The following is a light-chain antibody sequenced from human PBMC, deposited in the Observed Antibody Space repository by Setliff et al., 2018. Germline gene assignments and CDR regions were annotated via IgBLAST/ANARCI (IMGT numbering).Light chain of an antibody. Sequence: QTVVTQEPSFSVSPGGTVTLTCGLNSGSVSTGHYPSWYQQTPGQAPRMLIYSTTIRSSGVPNRFSGTILGNKAALTITGAQADDESDYYCLLYLGRGIDVFGTGTKVTVL. J-gene: IGLJ1*01. CDR2: STT. CDR3: LLYLGRGIDV. CDR1: SGSVSTGHY. V-gene: IGLV8-61*01.